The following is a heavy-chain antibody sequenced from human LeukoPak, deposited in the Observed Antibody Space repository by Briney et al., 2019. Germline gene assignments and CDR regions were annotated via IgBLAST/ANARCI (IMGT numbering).Heavy chain of an antibody. CDR3: ARSVVRGVIALDY. J-gene: IGHJ4*02. CDR1: GFTFSSYD. V-gene: IGHV3-48*03. D-gene: IGHD3-10*01. Sequence: GGSLRLSCAASGFTFSSYDMNWVRQAPGKGLEWVSYFSSSGTAIYYADSVKGRFTMSRDSAKNSLYLQMNSLRDEDTAEYYCARSVVRGVIALDYWGQGTLVTVSS. CDR2: FSSSGTAI.